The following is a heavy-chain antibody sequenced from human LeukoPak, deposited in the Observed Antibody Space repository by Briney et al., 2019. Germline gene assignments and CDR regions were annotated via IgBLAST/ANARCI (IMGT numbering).Heavy chain of an antibody. J-gene: IGHJ4*02. CDR3: TREIRYFDWFQADY. D-gene: IGHD3-9*01. CDR1: GFTFGDYS. V-gene: IGHV3-49*03. CDR2: IRSKGYGGTA. Sequence: SGGSLRLSCTTSGFTFGDYSMSWFRQAPGKGLEWVGFIRSKGYGGTAEYAASVKGRFTISRDDSNSIAHLQMDSLKTEDTAVYYCTREIRYFDWFQADYWGQGTLVTVSS.